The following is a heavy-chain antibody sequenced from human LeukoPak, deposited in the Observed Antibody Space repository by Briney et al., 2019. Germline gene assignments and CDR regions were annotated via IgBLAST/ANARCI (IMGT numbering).Heavy chain of an antibody. CDR1: GFTFSSYA. D-gene: IGHD2-15*01. Sequence: GGSLRLSCAASGFTFSSYAMSWVRQAPGKGLEWVSVISGSGDRTYYADSVKGRYTISRDDSKSTLFLQMNSLRAEDTAVYYCAKLGSGSCYSQPDYGGQGTLVTVSS. CDR2: ISGSGDRT. CDR3: AKLGSGSCYSQPDY. J-gene: IGHJ4*02. V-gene: IGHV3-23*01.